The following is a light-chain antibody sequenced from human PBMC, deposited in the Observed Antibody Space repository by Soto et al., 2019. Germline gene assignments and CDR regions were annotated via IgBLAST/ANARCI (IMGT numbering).Light chain of an antibody. V-gene: IGLV1-47*01. CDR2: RNN. CDR1: SSNIGSNY. Sequence: QSVLTQPPSASGTPGQWVTISCSGSSSNIGSNYVYWYQQLPVTAPTPLIYRNNQRPSRVPDRFSGSKSGTSASLAIGGVLSEDEADYYCAAWDASLSGSYVFGTGTKLTVL. J-gene: IGLJ1*01. CDR3: AAWDASLSGSYV.